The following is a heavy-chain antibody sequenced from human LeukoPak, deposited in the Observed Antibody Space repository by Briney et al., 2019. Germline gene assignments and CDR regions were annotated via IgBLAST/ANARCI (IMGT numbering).Heavy chain of an antibody. CDR3: AKRGAYSPPY. CDR1: GFTFSSSA. J-gene: IGHJ4*02. Sequence: GGSLRLSCAASGFTFSSSAMNWVRQAPGKGLEWVSAISGSGGSTYYADSVKGRFTISRDNSKNTLYLQMNSLRAEDTAVCYCAKRGAYSPPYWGQGTLVTVSS. V-gene: IGHV3-23*01. D-gene: IGHD5-18*01. CDR2: ISGSGGST.